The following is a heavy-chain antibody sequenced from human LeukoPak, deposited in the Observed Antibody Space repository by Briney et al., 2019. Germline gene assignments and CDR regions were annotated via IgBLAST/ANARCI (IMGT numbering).Heavy chain of an antibody. V-gene: IGHV3-23*01. J-gene: IGHJ4*02. Sequence: HPGGSLRLSCAASGFTFSSYAMSWVRQAPGKGLEWVSAISGSGGSTYYADSVKGRFTISRDNSKNTLYLQMNSLRAEDTAVYYCAKKTSRIVGATTVDYWGQGTLVTVSS. CDR3: AKKTSRIVGATTVDY. D-gene: IGHD1-26*01. CDR1: GFTFSSYA. CDR2: ISGSGGST.